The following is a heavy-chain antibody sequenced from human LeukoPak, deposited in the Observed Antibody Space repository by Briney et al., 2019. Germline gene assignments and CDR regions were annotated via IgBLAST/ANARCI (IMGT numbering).Heavy chain of an antibody. Sequence: ASVKVSRKASGYTFTGYYMHWVRQAPGQGLEWMGWINPNSGGTNYAQKFQGRVTMTRDTSISTAYMELSRLRSDDTAVYYCARDPMVRGVTTNWFDPWGQGTLVTVPS. V-gene: IGHV1-2*02. CDR3: ARDPMVRGVTTNWFDP. CDR2: INPNSGGT. J-gene: IGHJ5*02. D-gene: IGHD3-10*01. CDR1: GYTFTGYY.